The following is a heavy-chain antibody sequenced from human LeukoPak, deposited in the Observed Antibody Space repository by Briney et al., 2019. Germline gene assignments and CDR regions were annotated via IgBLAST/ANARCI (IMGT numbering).Heavy chain of an antibody. Sequence: SVKVSCKASGGTFSSYAISWVRQAPGQGLEWMGGIIPIFGTANYAQKFQGRVTITTDESTSTAYMELSSLRSEDTAVYYCATHLLVVVAATGGPFDYWGQGTLVTVSS. CDR1: GGTFSSYA. CDR2: IIPIFGTA. J-gene: IGHJ4*02. D-gene: IGHD2-15*01. V-gene: IGHV1-69*05. CDR3: ATHLLVVVAATGGPFDY.